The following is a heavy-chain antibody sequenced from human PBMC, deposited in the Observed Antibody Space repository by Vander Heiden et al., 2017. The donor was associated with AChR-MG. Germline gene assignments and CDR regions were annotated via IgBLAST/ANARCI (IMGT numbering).Heavy chain of an antibody. V-gene: IGHV4-34*01. CDR1: GGSFSGYY. CDR2: INHSGST. D-gene: IGHD6-13*01. Sequence: QVQLQQWGAGLLKPSETLSLTCAVYGGSFSGYYWSWLRQPPGKGLEWIGEINHSGSTNYNPSLKSRVTISVDTSKNQFSLKLSSVTAADTAVYYCARGGRQQLVPTYYYYYYGMDVWGQGTTVTVSS. CDR3: ARGGRQQLVPTYYYYYYGMDV. J-gene: IGHJ6*02.